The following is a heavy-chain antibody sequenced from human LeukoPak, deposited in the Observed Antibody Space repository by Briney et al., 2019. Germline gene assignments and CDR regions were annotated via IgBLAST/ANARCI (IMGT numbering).Heavy chain of an antibody. CDR1: GFTFSSYA. CDR3: AKAHFGVGATHYFDS. V-gene: IGHV3-23*01. Sequence: GGSLRLSCAASGFTFSSYAMSWVRQAPGKGLEWVSAISGSGGGTYYADSVKGRFTISRDNSKNTLYLQMNSLRTEDTAVYYCAKAHFGVGATHYFDSWGQGTLVTVSS. CDR2: ISGSGGGT. J-gene: IGHJ4*02. D-gene: IGHD1-26*01.